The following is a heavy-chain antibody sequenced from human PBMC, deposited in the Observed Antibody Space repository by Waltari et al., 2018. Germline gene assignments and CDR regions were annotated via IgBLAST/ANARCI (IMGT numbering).Heavy chain of an antibody. V-gene: IGHV3-7*03. CDR3: ATYRWLGY. CDR1: GFILSTSW. D-gene: IGHD3-10*01. Sequence: EVRLVESGGGLVQPGGSLRLRCDVSGFILSTSWMTWVRQGPGKGLEWVANINFDGSEKHYVDSVKGRFTISRDNAKSSLFLQMNSLRADDTAVYYCATYRWLGYWGQGSLVTVSS. J-gene: IGHJ4*02. CDR2: INFDGSEK.